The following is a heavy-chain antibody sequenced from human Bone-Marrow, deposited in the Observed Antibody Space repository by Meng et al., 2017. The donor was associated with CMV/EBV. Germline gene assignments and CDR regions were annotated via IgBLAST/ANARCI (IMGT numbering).Heavy chain of an antibody. CDR2: ITSSSSYI. V-gene: IGHV3-21*01. CDR1: GFTFGSYS. CDR3: ARDNAGDGFDY. D-gene: IGHD7-27*01. J-gene: IGHJ4*02. Sequence: LSCAASGFTFGSYSMNWVRQAPGKGLEWVSSITSSSSYIYYADSVKGRFTISRDNAKNSLYLQMNSLRAEDTAVYYCARDNAGDGFDYWGQGTLVTVSS.